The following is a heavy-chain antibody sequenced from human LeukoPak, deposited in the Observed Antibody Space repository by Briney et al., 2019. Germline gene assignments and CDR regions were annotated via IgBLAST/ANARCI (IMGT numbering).Heavy chain of an antibody. CDR1: GGSISSYY. Sequence: PSETLSLTCTVSGGSISSYYWSWIRQPPGKGLEWIGYIYYSGSTNYNPSLKSRVTISVDTSKNQFSLKLSSVTAADTAVYYCARGRRITMIVVVIQAGWFDPWGQGTLVTVSS. J-gene: IGHJ5*02. D-gene: IGHD3-22*01. V-gene: IGHV4-59*01. CDR2: IYYSGST. CDR3: ARGRRITMIVVVIQAGWFDP.